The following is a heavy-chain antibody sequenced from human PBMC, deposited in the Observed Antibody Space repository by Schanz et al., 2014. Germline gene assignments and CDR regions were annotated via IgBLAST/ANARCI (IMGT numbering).Heavy chain of an antibody. Sequence: QAQLVESGGGVVQPGRSLRLSCVASGFTFISYDIHWVRQAPGKGLEWVAVIRYDGRNKNFVESVKGRFSISRDNSQNTLYLQMDSLRPEDTAVYFCAKDTGYCHGGACYCFEYWGLGILVTVSS. CDR1: GFTFISYD. D-gene: IGHD2-8*02. CDR2: IRYDGRNK. J-gene: IGHJ4*02. V-gene: IGHV3-33*03. CDR3: AKDTGYCHGGACYCFEY.